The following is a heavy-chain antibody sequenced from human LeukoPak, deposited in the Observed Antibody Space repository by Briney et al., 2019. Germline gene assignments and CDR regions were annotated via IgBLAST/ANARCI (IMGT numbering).Heavy chain of an antibody. Sequence: AETLSLTCTVSGGSISSYYWSWIRQPAGKGLEWIGRIYTSGRTNYNPSLKSRVTMSVDTSKKQFSLKLSSVTAADTAVYYCARDPQLGPFDYWGQGTLVTVSS. J-gene: IGHJ4*02. CDR3: ARDPQLGPFDY. CDR1: GGSISSYY. CDR2: IYTSGRT. V-gene: IGHV4-4*07. D-gene: IGHD6-6*01.